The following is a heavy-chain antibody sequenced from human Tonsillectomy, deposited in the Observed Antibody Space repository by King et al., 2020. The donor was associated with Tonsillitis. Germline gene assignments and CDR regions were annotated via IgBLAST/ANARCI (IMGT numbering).Heavy chain of an antibody. D-gene: IGHD4-17*01. J-gene: IGHJ4*02. CDR3: ARDSPLRVFDH. Sequence: QLVQSGAEGKKPGASVRVSCKASGYTLIGYYMHWLRQAPGQGLEWMGWINPNSGGTNYAQKFQGRVNMTRDTSTNTAYMEVRSLRSDDTAVYFCARDSPLRVFDHWGQGTLVTVSS. V-gene: IGHV1-2*02. CDR2: INPNSGGT. CDR1: GYTLIGYY.